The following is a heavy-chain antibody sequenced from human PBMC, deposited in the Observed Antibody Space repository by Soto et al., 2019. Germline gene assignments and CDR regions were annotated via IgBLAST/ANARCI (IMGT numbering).Heavy chain of an antibody. CDR2: ISAYNGNT. CDR1: GYTFTSYG. V-gene: IGHV1-18*01. Sequence: QVQLVRSGAEVKKPGASVKVSCKASGYTFTSYGISWVRQAPGQGLEWMGWISAYNGNTNYAQKLQGRVTMTTDTSTSTAYMELRCLRSDDTAVYYCARGPHYYDSSGYYCAFDIWGQGTMVTVSS. CDR3: ARGPHYYDSSGYYCAFDI. D-gene: IGHD3-22*01. J-gene: IGHJ3*02.